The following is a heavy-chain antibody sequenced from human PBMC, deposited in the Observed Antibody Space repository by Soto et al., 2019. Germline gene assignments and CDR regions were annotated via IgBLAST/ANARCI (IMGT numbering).Heavy chain of an antibody. V-gene: IGHV3-30-3*01. CDR3: ARGYSYYDSSGVLDFDY. CDR1: GFIFSNYV. CDR2: ISYDGNSK. Sequence: PGGSLRLSCAASGFIFSNYVMHWVRQAPGKGLEWVAVISYDGNSKHYADSVKGRFTISRDNSKNTLYLQMNSLRAEDTAVYYCARGYSYYDSSGVLDFDYWGQGTLVTVSS. D-gene: IGHD3-22*01. J-gene: IGHJ4*02.